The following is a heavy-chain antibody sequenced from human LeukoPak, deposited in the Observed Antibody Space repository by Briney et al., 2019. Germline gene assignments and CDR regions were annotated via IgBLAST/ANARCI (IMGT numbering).Heavy chain of an antibody. Sequence: SATLSLTWTVSGGSISSSSYYWGWIREPRGKGLEGIGSIYYSGSTYYHPSLKRRFTISVDTSKNQFSLKLSSVTAADTAVYYCARRSYGLLYFDYWGQGTLVTVSS. CDR2: IYYSGST. D-gene: IGHD5-18*01. J-gene: IGHJ4*02. CDR1: GGSISSSSYY. CDR3: ARRSYGLLYFDY. V-gene: IGHV4-39*01.